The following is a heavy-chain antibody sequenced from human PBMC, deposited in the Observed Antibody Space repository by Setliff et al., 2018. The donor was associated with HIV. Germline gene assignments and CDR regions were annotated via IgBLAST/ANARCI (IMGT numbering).Heavy chain of an antibody. CDR3: ARGGYSYGSSY. CDR2: INPNSGGT. Sequence: ASVKVSCKAPGYTFTDYYMHWVRQAPGQGLEWVGRINPNSGGTNYAQRFQGRVTMTRDTSISTAYMELSRLRSDDTAIYYCARGGYSYGSSYWGQGTLVTVSS. V-gene: IGHV1-2*06. D-gene: IGHD5-18*01. CDR1: GYTFTDYY. J-gene: IGHJ4*02.